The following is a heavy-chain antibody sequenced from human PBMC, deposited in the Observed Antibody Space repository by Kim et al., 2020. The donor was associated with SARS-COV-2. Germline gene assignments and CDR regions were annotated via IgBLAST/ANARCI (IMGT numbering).Heavy chain of an antibody. CDR2: ISDSGGST. V-gene: IGHV3-23*01. Sequence: GGSLRLSCAASGFTFSDYAMTWVRQAPGEGLEWVSGISDSGGSTYYADSVKGRFTISRDNSKNTLYLQMNSLRAEDTAVYYCAKDLYAFAVVMDFWGQGTLVTVSS. J-gene: IGHJ4*02. CDR1: GFTFSDYA. CDR3: AKDLYAFAVVMDF. D-gene: IGHD3-3*01.